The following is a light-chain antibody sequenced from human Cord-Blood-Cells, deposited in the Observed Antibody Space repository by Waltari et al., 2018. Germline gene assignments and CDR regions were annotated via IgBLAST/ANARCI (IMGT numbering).Light chain of an antibody. CDR1: QSVSSSY. Sequence: EVVLTQSLGTLSLSPGDSAPLSCRASQSVSSSYLAWYQQKPGQAPRLRIYGASSRATGIPDRFSGSGYGADFTLTISRLEPEDFVVYYCQQYGSSRTFGQGTKVEI. J-gene: IGKJ1*01. CDR2: GAS. CDR3: QQYGSSRT. V-gene: IGKV3-20*01.